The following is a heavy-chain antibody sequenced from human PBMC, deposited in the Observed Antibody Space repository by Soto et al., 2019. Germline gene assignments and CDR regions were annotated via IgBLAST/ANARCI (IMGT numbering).Heavy chain of an antibody. D-gene: IGHD6-13*01. J-gene: IGHJ4*02. Sequence: PGGSLRLSCAASGFTFSSYWMHWVRQTPEKGLVWVSHINGGGSKTTYADSVKGRFTISRDNAKNTLYLQMNSLRAEDTAIYYCAYSSTPFDYWGQGTLVTVSS. CDR3: AYSSTPFDY. CDR2: INGGGSKT. CDR1: GFTFSSYW. V-gene: IGHV3-74*01.